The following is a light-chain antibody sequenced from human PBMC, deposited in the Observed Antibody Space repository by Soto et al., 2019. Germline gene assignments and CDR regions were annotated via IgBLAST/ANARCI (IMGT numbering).Light chain of an antibody. J-gene: IGKJ3*01. V-gene: IGKV1-17*02. Sequence: DIQMTQSPSSLSASVGDRVTITCRASQDIGDDLDWFQQKPGKAPKRLIYASSGLQSGAPARFSGSGSGTEFALTISNLYPEDFATYYCRQHNSLPFTFGPGTKVDGK. CDR1: QDIGDD. CDR3: RQHNSLPFT. CDR2: ASS.